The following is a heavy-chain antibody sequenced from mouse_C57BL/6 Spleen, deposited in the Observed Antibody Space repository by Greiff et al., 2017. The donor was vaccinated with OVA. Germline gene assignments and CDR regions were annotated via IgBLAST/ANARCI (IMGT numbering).Heavy chain of an antibody. CDR1: GYTFTSSW. V-gene: IGHV1-64*01. CDR3: ASYAMDY. CDR2: IHPNSGST. Sequence: QVQLQQPGAELVKPGASVKLSCKASGYTFTSSWMHWVKQRPGQGLEWIGMIHPNSGSTNYNEKFKSKATLTVDKSSSTAYMQRSSLTAEDSAVYYCASYAMDYWGQGTSVTVSS. J-gene: IGHJ4*01.